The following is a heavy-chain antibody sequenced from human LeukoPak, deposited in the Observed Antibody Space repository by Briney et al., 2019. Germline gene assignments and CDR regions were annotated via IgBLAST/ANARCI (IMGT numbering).Heavy chain of an antibody. D-gene: IGHD6-19*01. Sequence: GGSLRLSCAASGFTFSSYSMNWVRQAPGKGLEWVSSISSSSSYIYYADSVKGRFTISRDNAKNSLYLQMNSLRAEDTAVYYCARGSGWHHDAFDIWGQGTMVTVSS. CDR2: ISSSSSYI. J-gene: IGHJ3*02. CDR3: ARGSGWHHDAFDI. V-gene: IGHV3-21*01. CDR1: GFTFSSYS.